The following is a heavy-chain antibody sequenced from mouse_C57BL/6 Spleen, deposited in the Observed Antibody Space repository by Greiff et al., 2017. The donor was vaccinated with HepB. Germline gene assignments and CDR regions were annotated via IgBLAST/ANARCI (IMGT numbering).Heavy chain of an antibody. CDR1: GFNIKDDY. Sequence: EVQLQESGAELVRPGASVKLSCTASGFNIKDDYMHWVKQRPEQGLEWIGWIDPENGDTEYASKFQGKATITADTSSNTAYLQLSSLTSEDTAVYYCTTSYYSNYGFFAYWGQGTLVTVSA. CDR2: IDPENGDT. J-gene: IGHJ3*01. V-gene: IGHV14-4*01. D-gene: IGHD2-5*01. CDR3: TTSYYSNYGFFAY.